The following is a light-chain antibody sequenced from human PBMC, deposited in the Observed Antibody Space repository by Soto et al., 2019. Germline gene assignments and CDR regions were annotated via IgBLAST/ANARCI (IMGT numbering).Light chain of an antibody. V-gene: IGKV4-1*01. CDR3: QQYYTSPGFT. CDR1: QSVLYSSNNKNY. J-gene: IGKJ2*01. Sequence: DIVMTQSPDSLAVSLGERATINCKSRQSVLYSSNNKNYLAWFQQKPGQPPNLLIYWASTRESGVPDRFSGSGSGTDFTLTISSLQAEDVAVYYCQQYYTSPGFTFGQGTKLEIK. CDR2: WAS.